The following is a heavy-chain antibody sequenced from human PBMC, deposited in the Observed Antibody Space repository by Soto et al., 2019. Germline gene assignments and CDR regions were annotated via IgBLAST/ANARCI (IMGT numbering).Heavy chain of an antibody. Sequence: PGESLKISCQGSEYSFNGYGIAWARQTPGKGLEWMGLIFPGDSETRYNPSFQGQVTISADKSIRTAYLQWNSLKASDTAIYYCARRQYSYGLGDWGQGTLVTVSS. V-gene: IGHV5-51*01. J-gene: IGHJ4*02. CDR1: EYSFNGYG. D-gene: IGHD5-18*01. CDR2: IFPGDSET. CDR3: ARRQYSYGLGD.